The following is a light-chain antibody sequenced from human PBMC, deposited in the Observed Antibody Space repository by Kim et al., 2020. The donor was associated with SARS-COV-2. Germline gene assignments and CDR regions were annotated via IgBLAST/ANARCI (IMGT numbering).Light chain of an antibody. J-gene: IGKJ4*01. CDR2: AAS. V-gene: IGKV3-15*01. Sequence: VSPGERATLSCRASQSVSSNLAWYQQKPGQAPRLLFYAASTRATGTPARFSGSGSGTEFTLTISSLQSEDFAGYSCQQYNKWPLTFGGGTKVDIK. CDR1: QSVSSN. CDR3: QQYNKWPLT.